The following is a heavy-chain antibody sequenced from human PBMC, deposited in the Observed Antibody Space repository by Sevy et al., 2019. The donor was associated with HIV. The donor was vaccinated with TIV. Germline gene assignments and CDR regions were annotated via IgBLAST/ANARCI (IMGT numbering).Heavy chain of an antibody. CDR2: VWYDGSNK. CDR3: ATDGPLGPPYWYFDL. CDR1: GFTFSSYG. D-gene: IGHD7-27*01. V-gene: IGHV3-33*01. Sequence: GGSLRLSCAASGFTFSSYGMHWVRRAPGKGLEWVAVVWYDGSNKDYADSVKGRFTISRDNSKNKLYLQMNSLRAEDTAVYYCATDGPLGPPYWYFDLWGRGTLVTVSS. J-gene: IGHJ2*01.